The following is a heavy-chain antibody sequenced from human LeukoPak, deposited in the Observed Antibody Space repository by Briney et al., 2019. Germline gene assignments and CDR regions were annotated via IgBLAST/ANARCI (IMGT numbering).Heavy chain of an antibody. J-gene: IGHJ4*02. D-gene: IGHD4-17*01. CDR1: GYTFTSYD. CDR3: ARDAFGVTTVTADY. CDR2: MNPNSGNT. V-gene: IGHV1-8*01. Sequence: GASVKVSCKASGYTFTSYDINWVRQATGQGLEWMGWMNPNSGNTGYAQKFQGRVTMTRNTSISTAYMELSSLRSEDTAVYYCARDAFGVTTVTADYWGQGTLITVSS.